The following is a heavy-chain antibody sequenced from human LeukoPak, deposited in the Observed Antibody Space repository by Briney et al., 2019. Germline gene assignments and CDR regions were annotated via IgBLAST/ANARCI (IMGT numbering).Heavy chain of an antibody. J-gene: IGHJ4*02. CDR2: INHSGST. CDR1: GGSFSGYY. Sequence: KSSEPLSLTCAVYGGSFSGYYWSWIRQPPGKGLEWIGEINHSGSTNYNPSLKSRVTISVDTSKNQFSLKLSSVTAADTAVYYCAKRGTYYYDSSGYHWGQGTLVTVSS. CDR3: AKRGTYYYDSSGYH. V-gene: IGHV4-34*01. D-gene: IGHD3-22*01.